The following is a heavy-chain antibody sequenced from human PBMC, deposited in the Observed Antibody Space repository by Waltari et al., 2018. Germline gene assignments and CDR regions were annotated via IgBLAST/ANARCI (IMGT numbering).Heavy chain of an antibody. D-gene: IGHD6-13*01. CDR3: ARRGSTWYYFDY. V-gene: IGHV4-38-2*01. CDR1: GYSISIGYY. J-gene: IGHJ4*02. Sequence: QVQLQASGPGLVKPSETLSLTCAVSGYSISIGYYWGWIRQPPGKGLEWIGNIYHSGSTYYNPSLKSRVTISVDTSKNQFSLKVTSVTAADTAVFYCARRGSTWYYFDYWGQGTLVTVSS. CDR2: IYHSGST.